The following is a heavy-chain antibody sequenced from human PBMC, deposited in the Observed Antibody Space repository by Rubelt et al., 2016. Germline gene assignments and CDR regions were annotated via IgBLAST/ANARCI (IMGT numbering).Heavy chain of an antibody. CDR3: ARGLGRDGYNYNWFDP. D-gene: IGHD5-24*01. V-gene: IGHV4-34*01. J-gene: IGHJ5*02. CDR1: GGSFSGYY. CDR2: INHSGST. Sequence: QVQLQQWGAGLLKPSETLSLTCAVYGGSFSGYYWSWIRQPPGKGLEWIGEINHSGSTNYNPSLKRRVTISIDTSKNQFSLKLSSVTAADTAVYYCARGLGRDGYNYNWFDPWGQGTLVTVSS.